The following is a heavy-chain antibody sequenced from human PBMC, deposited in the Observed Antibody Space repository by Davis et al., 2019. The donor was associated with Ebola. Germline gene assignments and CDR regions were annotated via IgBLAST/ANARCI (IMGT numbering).Heavy chain of an antibody. Sequence: ASVKVSCKASGYTFTNYAISWVRQAPGQGLEWMGWISTYNGNTNYAQKLQGRVTMTTDTSTGTAYMELRSLRSDDTAVYYCARGPSTGNSFTYWGQGTLVTVSS. CDR1: GYTFTNYA. D-gene: IGHD4-23*01. CDR2: ISTYNGNT. V-gene: IGHV1-18*04. J-gene: IGHJ4*02. CDR3: ARGPSTGNSFTY.